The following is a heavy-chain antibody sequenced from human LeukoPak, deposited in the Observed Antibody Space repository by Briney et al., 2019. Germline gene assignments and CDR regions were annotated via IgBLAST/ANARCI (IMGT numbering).Heavy chain of an antibody. CDR1: GYSFTSHG. J-gene: IGHJ4*02. CDR3: ARGGWTTGMDY. V-gene: IGHV1-18*01. Sequence: ASVKVSCKTSGYSFTSHGISWVRQAPGQGLEWMGWISGYNGNTNYAQKFQGRVTMTTDASTRTAHMEVRGLRSDVTAVYYCARGGWTTGMDYWGQGTLVTVSS. D-gene: IGHD1-14*01. CDR2: ISGYNGNT.